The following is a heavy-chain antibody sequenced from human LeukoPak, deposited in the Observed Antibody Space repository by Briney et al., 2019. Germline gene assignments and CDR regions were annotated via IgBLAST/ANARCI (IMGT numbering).Heavy chain of an antibody. J-gene: IGHJ4*02. D-gene: IGHD3-22*01. Sequence: SETLSLTCTVSGGSISSGDYYWAWIRQPPGKGLEWVASVYYSGSTCYSPSLKSRVTISRDTTKNQFSLRLSSVTAADTAIYFCARHPSGYYENWGQGTLVTVSS. V-gene: IGHV4-39*01. CDR1: GGSISSGDYY. CDR2: VYYSGST. CDR3: ARHPSGYYEN.